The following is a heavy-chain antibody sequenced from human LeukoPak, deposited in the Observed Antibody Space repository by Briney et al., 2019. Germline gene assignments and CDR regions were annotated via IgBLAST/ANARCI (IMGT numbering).Heavy chain of an antibody. CDR2: INPSGGST. J-gene: IGHJ6*02. CDR1: GYTFTSYY. V-gene: IGHV1-46*03. Sequence: GASVKVSCKASGYTFTSYYIHWVRQAPGQGLDWMGLINPSGGSTTYAQNLQGRVSMTTDTSTSTVNMELSSLRSEDTALYYCARHGMDVWGQGTTVTVSS. CDR3: ARHGMDV.